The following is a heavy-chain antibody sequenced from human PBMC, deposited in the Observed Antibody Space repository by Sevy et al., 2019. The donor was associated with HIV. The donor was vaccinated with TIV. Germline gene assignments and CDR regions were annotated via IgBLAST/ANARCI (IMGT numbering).Heavy chain of an antibody. CDR2: VSYDGTNK. J-gene: IGHJ5*02. CDR1: GFTFSGYA. D-gene: IGHD3-3*01. Sequence: GGSLRLSCAASGFTFSGYAMHWVRQAPGKGLEWVAAVSYDGTNKYYADSVKGRLTISRDNSNNTLYLQMNSLRVDDTAVYYCARDQLRFRVGFDPWGQGTLVTVSS. CDR3: ARDQLRFRVGFDP. V-gene: IGHV3-30-3*01.